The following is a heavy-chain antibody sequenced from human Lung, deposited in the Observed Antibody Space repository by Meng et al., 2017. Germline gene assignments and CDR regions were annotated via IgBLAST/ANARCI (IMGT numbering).Heavy chain of an antibody. Sequence: QRQLQESGPGLVKPSEALSLTCSVSGGSISTSGYYWGWIRQPPGKGLEWIGSIGHSGFTYYTPSLKSRVAVSLDTSKSQFSLMLTSVTAADTAVYYCVRSSAWVRTGFDPWGQGTLVTVSS. CDR2: IGHSGFT. V-gene: IGHV4-39*01. CDR3: VRSSAWVRTGFDP. D-gene: IGHD6-19*01. J-gene: IGHJ5*02. CDR1: GGSISTSGYY.